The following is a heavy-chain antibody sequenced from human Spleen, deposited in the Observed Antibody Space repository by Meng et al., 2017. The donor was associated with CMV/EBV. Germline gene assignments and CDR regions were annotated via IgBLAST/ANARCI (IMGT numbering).Heavy chain of an antibody. CDR1: GASIGNRNYF. CDR2: IDYSGST. Sequence: SETLSLTCTVSGASIGNRNYFWGWIRQPPGKGLEWIGSIDYSGSTYPNPSLKSRGSMSIDTSKNQFSLRLSSVSAADTAVYYYARDNPEGSAVDYWGQGTLVTV. J-gene: IGHJ4*02. CDR3: ARDNPEGSAVDY. V-gene: IGHV4-39*07.